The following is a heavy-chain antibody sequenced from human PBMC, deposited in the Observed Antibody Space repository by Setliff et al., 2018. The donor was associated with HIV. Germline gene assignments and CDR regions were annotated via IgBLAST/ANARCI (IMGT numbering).Heavy chain of an antibody. V-gene: IGHV3-48*03. CDR3: ARGSGYDKGAYHYYYGMDV. J-gene: IGHJ6*02. CDR2: ISSSGSTI. CDR1: GFPFSSYE. D-gene: IGHD5-12*01. Sequence: PGESLKISCAASGFPFSSYEMNWVRQAPGKGLEWVSYISSSGSTIYYADSVKGRFTISRDNTKNSLYLQMNSLRAEDTAVYYCARGSGYDKGAYHYYYGMDVWGQGTTVTVSS.